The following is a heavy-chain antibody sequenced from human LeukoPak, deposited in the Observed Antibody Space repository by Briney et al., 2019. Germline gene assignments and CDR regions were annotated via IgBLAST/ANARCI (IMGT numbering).Heavy chain of an antibody. D-gene: IGHD1-26*01. J-gene: IGHJ4*02. CDR2: ISYDGSNK. CDR1: GFTFSSYA. CDR3: AREGRELIFDY. V-gene: IGHV3-30-3*01. Sequence: PGGSLRLSCAASGFTFSSYAMHWVRQAPGKGLEWVAVISYDGSNKYYADSVKGRFTISRDNSKNTLYLQMNSLRAEDTAVYYCAREGRELIFDYWGQGTLVTVSS.